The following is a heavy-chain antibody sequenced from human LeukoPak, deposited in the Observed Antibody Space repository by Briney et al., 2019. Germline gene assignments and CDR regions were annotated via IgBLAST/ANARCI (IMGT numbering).Heavy chain of an antibody. CDR3: ARDYYDSSGYPYNWFDP. Sequence: GASVKVSCKAAGYTFTAYYMHWVRQDPGQGLEWMGWINPNSGGTNYAQKFQGRVTMTRDTSISTAYMELSRLRSDDTAVYYCARDYYDSSGYPYNWFDPWGQGTLVTVSS. V-gene: IGHV1-2*02. CDR2: INPNSGGT. J-gene: IGHJ5*02. D-gene: IGHD3-22*01. CDR1: GYTFTAYY.